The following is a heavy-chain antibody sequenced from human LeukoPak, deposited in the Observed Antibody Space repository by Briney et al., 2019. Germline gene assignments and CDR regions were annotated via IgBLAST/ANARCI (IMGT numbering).Heavy chain of an antibody. Sequence: GGSLRLSCAASGFTFSSYAMHWVRQAPGKGLEWVANIKQDGSEKYYVDSVKGRFTISRDNAKNSLYLQMNSLRAEDTAVYYCARDVERDGGVDYWGQGTLVTVSS. V-gene: IGHV3-7*01. CDR3: ARDVERDGGVDY. D-gene: IGHD5-24*01. CDR2: IKQDGSEK. CDR1: GFTFSSYA. J-gene: IGHJ4*02.